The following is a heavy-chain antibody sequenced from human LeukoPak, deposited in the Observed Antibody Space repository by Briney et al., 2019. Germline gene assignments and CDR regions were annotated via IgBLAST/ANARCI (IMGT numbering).Heavy chain of an antibody. CDR3: AKTRPLDSSSWSHGDY. CDR2: ISGSGTGT. Sequence: GGSLRLSCAASGFTFSSYAMSWVRQAPGKGLEWVSTISGSGTGTYYADSVKGRFTISRDNSKNTLYLQMNSLRAEDTAVYYCAKTRPLDSSSWSHGDYWGQGTLVIVSS. CDR1: GFTFSSYA. D-gene: IGHD6-13*01. V-gene: IGHV3-23*01. J-gene: IGHJ4*02.